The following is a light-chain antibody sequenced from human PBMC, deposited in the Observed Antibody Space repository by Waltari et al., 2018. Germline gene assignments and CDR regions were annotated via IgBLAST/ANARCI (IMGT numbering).Light chain of an antibody. CDR3: QQYNSYSLLT. CDR1: QSMSNW. V-gene: IGKV1-5*03. CDR2: KAS. J-gene: IGKJ4*01. Sequence: RASQSMSNWLAGYQQKPGKAPKLLLYKASTLESWVPSRFSGSGSGTEFTLTISSLQPDDFATYYCQQYNSYSLLTFGGGTKVEIK.